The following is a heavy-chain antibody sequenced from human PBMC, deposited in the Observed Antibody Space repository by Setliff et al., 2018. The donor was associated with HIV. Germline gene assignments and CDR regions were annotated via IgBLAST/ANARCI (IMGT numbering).Heavy chain of an antibody. V-gene: IGHV4-39*01. CDR3: ARLSLSLVRGIINSGDRFFDY. CDR1: GVSINRTDHY. Sequence: SETLSLTCSVSGVSINRTDHYWGWIRQSPGKRLEWIGSVSQSGSTNYNPSLKSRVTISVDTSKNQFSLKLSSVTAADTAVYYCARLSLSLVRGIINSGDRFFDYWGQGSLVTVSS. D-gene: IGHD3-10*01. CDR2: VSQSGST. J-gene: IGHJ4*02.